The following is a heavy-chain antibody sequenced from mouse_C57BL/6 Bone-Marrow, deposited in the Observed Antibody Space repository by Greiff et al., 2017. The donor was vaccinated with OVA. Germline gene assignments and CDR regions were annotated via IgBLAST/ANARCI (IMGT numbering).Heavy chain of an antibody. CDR2: IYPGSGNT. J-gene: IGHJ2*01. Sequence: QVHVKQSGAELVRPGASVKLSCKASGYTFTDYYINWVKQRPGQGLEWIARIYPGSGNTYYNEKFKGKATLTAEKSSSTAYMQLSSLTSEDSAVYFCARSYYYGSSLYYWGQGTTLTVSS. D-gene: IGHD1-1*01. CDR3: ARSYYYGSSLYY. V-gene: IGHV1-76*01. CDR1: GYTFTDYY.